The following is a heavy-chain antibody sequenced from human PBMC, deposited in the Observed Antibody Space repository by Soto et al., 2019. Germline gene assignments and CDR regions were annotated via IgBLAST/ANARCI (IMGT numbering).Heavy chain of an antibody. CDR2: ISSNGGST. CDR3: ARDLGYSYGYYYYGMDV. D-gene: IGHD5-18*01. V-gene: IGHV3-64*01. J-gene: IGHJ6*02. CDR1: GFTFSSYA. Sequence: GSLRLSCAASGFTFSSYAMHWVRQAPGKGLEYVSAISSNGGSTYYANSVKGRFTISRDNSKNTLYLQMGSLRAEDMAVYYCARDLGYSYGYYYYGMDVWGQGTTVTVSS.